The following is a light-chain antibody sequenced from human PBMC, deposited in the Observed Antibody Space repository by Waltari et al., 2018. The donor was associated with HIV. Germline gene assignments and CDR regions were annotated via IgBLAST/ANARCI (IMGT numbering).Light chain of an antibody. V-gene: IGLV3-21*02. CDR2: DDR. CDR3: QVWESNSDPLV. Sequence: SYVLTQPPSVSVAPGQTARITCGGNKIGSKIVHWYQQKPGLAPVLVVYDDRDRPTGIPERFSGSNSGNTATLTISRVEAGDEADYFCQVWESNSDPLVFGGGTKLTVL. J-gene: IGLJ2*01. CDR1: KIGSKI.